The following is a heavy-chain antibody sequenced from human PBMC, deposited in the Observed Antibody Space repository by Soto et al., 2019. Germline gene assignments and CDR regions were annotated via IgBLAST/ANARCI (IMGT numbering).Heavy chain of an antibody. D-gene: IGHD3-22*01. CDR1: GFTFSSYE. CDR2: ISSSGSKI. J-gene: IGHJ4*02. V-gene: IGHV3-48*03. CDR3: ARVGSPYDKSGDYEY. Sequence: GGSLRLSCAASGFTFSSYEMNWVRQAPGKGLEWVSSISSSGSKIYYADSVKGQFTISRDNAKNSLHLQMNSLRAEDTAVYYCARVGSPYDKSGDYEYWGQGTLVTVSS.